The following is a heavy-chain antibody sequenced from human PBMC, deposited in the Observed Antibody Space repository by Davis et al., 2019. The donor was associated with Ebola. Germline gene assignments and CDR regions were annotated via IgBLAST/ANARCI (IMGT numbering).Heavy chain of an antibody. D-gene: IGHD1-14*01. Sequence: GESLMISCAASGITFSVSAMHWLRQASGKGLEWVGRIRSKANSYATAYAASVKGMFTISRDDSKNTAYLQMNSLKTEDTAVYYCTSGNPDYWGQGTLVTVSS. CDR3: TSGNPDY. CDR1: GITFSVSA. CDR2: IRSKANSYAT. J-gene: IGHJ4*02. V-gene: IGHV3-73*01.